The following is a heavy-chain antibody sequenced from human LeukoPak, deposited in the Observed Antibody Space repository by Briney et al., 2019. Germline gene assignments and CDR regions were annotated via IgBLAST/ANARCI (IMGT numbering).Heavy chain of an antibody. Sequence: GGSLRLSCVASGFTFSSYAMSWVRQTPGKGLEWVSDISGTGGSTYYADSVKGRFTISRDNSKNTMYLQMNSLRAEDTAVYYCAKEGIAVAGYWGQGTLVTVSS. CDR3: AKEGIAVAGY. CDR2: ISGTGGST. V-gene: IGHV3-23*01. J-gene: IGHJ4*02. D-gene: IGHD6-19*01. CDR1: GFTFSSYA.